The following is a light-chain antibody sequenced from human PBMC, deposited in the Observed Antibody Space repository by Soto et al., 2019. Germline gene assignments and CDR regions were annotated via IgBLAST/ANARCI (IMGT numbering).Light chain of an antibody. V-gene: IGKV3-20*01. CDR3: QQFGSSPLT. CDR2: GAS. Sequence: EIVLTQSPDTLSLSPGERATLSCRASQSVSRSFLAWYQQKSGQAPRLLIYGASSRATGIPDRFSGSGSGTDFTLTINRLEPADFAVYLCQQFGSSPLTFGGGTKVDIK. CDR1: QSVSRSF. J-gene: IGKJ4*01.